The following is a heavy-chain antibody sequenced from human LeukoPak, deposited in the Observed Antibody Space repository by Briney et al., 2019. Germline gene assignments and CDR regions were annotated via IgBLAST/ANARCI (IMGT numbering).Heavy chain of an antibody. CDR2: ISGSGGSS. Sequence: AGGSLRLSCAASGFTFSNYAMSWVRQAPGKGLEWVSAISGSGGSSYYADSVKGRFTISRDNSKNTLYLRMNSLRAEDTAVYYCAKDLSPLYYYYGMDVWGQGTTVTVSS. V-gene: IGHV3-23*01. CDR1: GFTFSNYA. CDR3: AKDLSPLYYYYGMDV. D-gene: IGHD2/OR15-2a*01. J-gene: IGHJ6*02.